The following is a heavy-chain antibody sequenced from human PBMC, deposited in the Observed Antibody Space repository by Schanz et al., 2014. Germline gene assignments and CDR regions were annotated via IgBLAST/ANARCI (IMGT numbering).Heavy chain of an antibody. CDR2: IGHSGNT. V-gene: IGHV4-34*01. Sequence: QVQLQQWGAGLLKPSETLSLTCAVYDGSLSGYFWSWIRQPPGKGLEWIGDIGHSGNTKDNPSLKSRVTRSVEKSKNQFSLNLSSGTAADTAVYYCARGRQQLGSFDYWGPGTLVSVSS. J-gene: IGHJ4*02. CDR3: ARGRQQLGSFDY. D-gene: IGHD6-13*01. CDR1: DGSLSGYF.